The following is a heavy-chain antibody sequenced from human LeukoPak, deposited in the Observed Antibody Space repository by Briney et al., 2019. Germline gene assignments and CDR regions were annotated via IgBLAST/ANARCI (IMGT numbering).Heavy chain of an antibody. CDR1: GFSSSSGSYY. V-gene: IGHV4-61*02. CDR2: IYTTGST. CDR3: AREAVANDAFDI. J-gene: IGHJ3*02. D-gene: IGHD5-12*01. Sequence: PSQTLSLTCTGSGFSSSSGSYYWRSTRQPAGKGLEWIGRIYTTGSTNYNPALKSRTTITVTTSNNQDSRNLSSETTAVNSCVYCAREAVANDAFDIWGQGTMVTVSS.